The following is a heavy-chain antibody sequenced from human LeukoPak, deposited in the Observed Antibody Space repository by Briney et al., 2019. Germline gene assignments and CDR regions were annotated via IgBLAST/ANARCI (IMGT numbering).Heavy chain of an antibody. V-gene: IGHV3-21*01. Sequence: GGSLRLSCAASGFTFSSYSMNWVRQAPGKGLEWVSCISSSSSYIYYADSVKGRFTISRDNAKNSLYLQMNSLRAEDTAVYYCARDVDGSGWWYDAFDIWGQGTMVTVSS. D-gene: IGHD6-19*01. CDR3: ARDVDGSGWWYDAFDI. CDR2: ISSSSSYI. J-gene: IGHJ3*02. CDR1: GFTFSSYS.